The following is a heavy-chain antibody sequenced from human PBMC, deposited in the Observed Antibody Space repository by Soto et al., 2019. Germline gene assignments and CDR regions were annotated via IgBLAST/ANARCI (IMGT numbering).Heavy chain of an antibody. J-gene: IGHJ4*02. CDR2: ISASNGNT. Sequence: ASVKVSCKASGYTFSNYAISWVRQAPGQGLEWMGWISASNGNTNYAQKLQGRVTMTTDTSTSTAYMELRSLRSDDTAVYYCATRIAAAGQPFDYWGQGTLVTVSS. D-gene: IGHD6-13*01. CDR3: ATRIAAAGQPFDY. CDR1: GYTFSNYA. V-gene: IGHV1-18*01.